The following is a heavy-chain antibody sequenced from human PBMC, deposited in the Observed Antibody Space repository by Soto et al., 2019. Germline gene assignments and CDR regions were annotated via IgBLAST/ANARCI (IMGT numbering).Heavy chain of an antibody. CDR1: GGSISSGGYY. CDR3: ASSALAAAGTGWFDP. J-gene: IGHJ5*02. D-gene: IGHD6-13*01. CDR2: IYYSGST. Sequence: LSLPCTVSGGSISSGGYYWSRIRQHPGKGLEWIGYIYYSGSTYYNPSLKSRVTISVDTSKNQFSLKLSSVTAADTAVYYCASSALAAAGTGWFDPWGQGTLVTVSS. V-gene: IGHV4-31*03.